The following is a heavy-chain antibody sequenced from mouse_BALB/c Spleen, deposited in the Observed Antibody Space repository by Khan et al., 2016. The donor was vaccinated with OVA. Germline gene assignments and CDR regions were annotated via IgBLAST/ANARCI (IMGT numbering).Heavy chain of an antibody. CDR3: ATSDCYGYYFDY. CDR1: GFTFTSYG. V-gene: IGHV5-17*02. J-gene: IGHJ2*01. CDR2: ISSDSSTI. D-gene: IGHD1-1*01. Sequence: EVELVESGGGLVQPGGSRKLSCAASGFTFTSYGMHWIRQAPEKGLEWVAYISSDSSTIYYADTVKGRFTISRDTPKNTLFLQMTRLRSRDTAMYFCATSDCYGYYFDYWGQGTTLTVSS.